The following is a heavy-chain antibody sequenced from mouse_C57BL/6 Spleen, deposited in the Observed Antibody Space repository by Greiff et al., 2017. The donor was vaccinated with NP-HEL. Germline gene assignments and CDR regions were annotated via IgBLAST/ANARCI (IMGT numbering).Heavy chain of an antibody. CDR1: GYTFTSYW. CDR3: ASQRAYYGSSLLDY. D-gene: IGHD1-1*01. J-gene: IGHJ2*01. Sequence: VQLQQPGAELVKPGASVKLSCKASGYTFTSYWMHWVKQRPGQGLEWIGMIHPNSGSTNYNEKFKSKATLTVDKSSSTAYMQLSSLTSEDSAVYYCASQRAYYGSSLLDYWGQGTTLTVSS. CDR2: IHPNSGST. V-gene: IGHV1-64*01.